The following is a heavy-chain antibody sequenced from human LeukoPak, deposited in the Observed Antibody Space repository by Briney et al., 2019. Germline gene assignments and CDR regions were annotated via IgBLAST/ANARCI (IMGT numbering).Heavy chain of an antibody. Sequence: GASVKVSCKASGYTFTSYDINWVRQATGQGLEWMGWMNPNSGNTGYAQKFQGRVTITRNTSISTAYMELSSLRSEDTAVYYCATKRYYYDSSGLTEDYYFDYWGQGTLVTVSS. D-gene: IGHD3-22*01. CDR3: ATKRYYYDSSGLTEDYYFDY. J-gene: IGHJ4*02. CDR1: GYTFTSYD. CDR2: MNPNSGNT. V-gene: IGHV1-8*03.